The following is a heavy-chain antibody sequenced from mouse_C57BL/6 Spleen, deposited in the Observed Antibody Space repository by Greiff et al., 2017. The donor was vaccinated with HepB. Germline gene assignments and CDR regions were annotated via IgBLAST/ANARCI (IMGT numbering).Heavy chain of an antibody. J-gene: IGHJ4*01. CDR2: INPSNGGT. D-gene: IGHD2-1*01. Sequence: VQLQQSGTELVKPGASVKLSCKASGYTFTSYWMHWVKQRPGQGLEWIGNINPSNGGTNYNEKFKSKATLTVDKSSSTAYMQLSSLTSEDSAVYYCARSLIYYGNQYYYAMDYWGQGTSVTVSS. CDR3: ARSLIYYGNQYYYAMDY. CDR1: GYTFTSYW. V-gene: IGHV1-53*01.